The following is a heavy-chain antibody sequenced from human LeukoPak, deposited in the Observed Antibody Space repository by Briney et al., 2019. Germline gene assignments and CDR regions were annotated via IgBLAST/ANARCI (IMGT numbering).Heavy chain of an antibody. CDR3: ARCYCSSTSCFSNWFDP. CDR2: IYYSGST. J-gene: IGHJ5*02. Sequence: KPSETLSLTCTVSGGSISSSSYYWGWIRQPPGKGLEWIGSIYYSGSTYYNPSLKSRVTISVDTSKNHFSLKLSSVTAADTAVYYCARCYCSSTSCFSNWFDPWGQGTLVTVSS. D-gene: IGHD2-2*01. V-gene: IGHV4-39*01. CDR1: GGSISSSSYY.